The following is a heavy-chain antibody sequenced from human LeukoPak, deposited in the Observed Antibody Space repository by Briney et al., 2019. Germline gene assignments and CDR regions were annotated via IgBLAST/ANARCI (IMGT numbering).Heavy chain of an antibody. CDR2: ISDDGGST. Sequence: PGGSLRLSCAASGFTFTSYAMSWVRQAPGKGLEWVSAISDDGGSTYYADSVKGRFTISRDNSKNTLYLQMNSLRAEDTAVYYCAKGSRGVRPYYFDYWGQGTLVTVSS. CDR1: GFTFTSYA. J-gene: IGHJ4*02. CDR3: AKGSRGVRPYYFDY. V-gene: IGHV3-23*01. D-gene: IGHD3-10*01.